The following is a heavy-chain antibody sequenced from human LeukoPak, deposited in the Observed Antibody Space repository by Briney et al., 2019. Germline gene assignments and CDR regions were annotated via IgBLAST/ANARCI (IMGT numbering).Heavy chain of an antibody. D-gene: IGHD3-9*01. V-gene: IGHV1-8*01. J-gene: IGHJ5*02. CDR3: ASALGGQYDILTGRNWFDP. Sequence: GASVKVSCKASGYTFTNYDINWVRQATGQGLEWMGWMNPNSGNTGYAQKFQGRVTMTRNTSISTAYMELSSLRSEDTAVYYCASALGGQYDILTGRNWFDPWGQGTLVTVSS. CDR1: GYTFTNYD. CDR2: MNPNSGNT.